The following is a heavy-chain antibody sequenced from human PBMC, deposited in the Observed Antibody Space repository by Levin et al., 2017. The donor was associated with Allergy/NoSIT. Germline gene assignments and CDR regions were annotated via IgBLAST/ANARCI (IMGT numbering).Heavy chain of an antibody. CDR1: GFKFDDYG. J-gene: IGHJ2*01. V-gene: IGHV3-20*01. CDR3: ARGGGNVFLDF. Sequence: GGSLRLSCAASGFKFDDYGMTWVRQVPGKGLEWISDINWKGGATDYADSVKGRFSISRDNGKNSLYLQMNSLKVEDTALYHCARGGGNVFLDFWGRGTLVTVSS. CDR2: INWKGGAT. D-gene: IGHD3-16*01.